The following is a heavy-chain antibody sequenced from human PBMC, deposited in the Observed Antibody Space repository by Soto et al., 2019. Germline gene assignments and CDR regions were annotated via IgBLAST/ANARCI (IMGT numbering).Heavy chain of an antibody. D-gene: IGHD2-15*01. J-gene: IGHJ6*02. V-gene: IGHV1-69*13. CDR2: IIPIFGTA. CDR1: GGTFSSYA. Sequence: VKVSCKASGGTFSSYAISWVLQAPGQGLEWMGGIIPIFGTANYAQKFQGRVTITADESTSTDYMELSSLRSEDTAVYYCARTTLPPKSPGYYGMDVWGQGTTVTVSS. CDR3: ARTTLPPKSPGYYGMDV.